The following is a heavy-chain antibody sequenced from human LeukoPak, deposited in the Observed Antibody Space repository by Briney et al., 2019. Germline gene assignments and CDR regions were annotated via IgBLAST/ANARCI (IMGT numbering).Heavy chain of an antibody. Sequence: PGGSLRLSCAASGFTVFNYWMSWVRQAPGKGLEWVANINLDGSQKYYVDSLKGRFTISRDNAKNSLYLQMDSLRVEDTAVYYCAKDSQTYYDILTGNSPGSFDYWGQGTLVSVSS. D-gene: IGHD3-9*01. CDR1: GFTVFNYW. CDR2: INLDGSQK. CDR3: AKDSQTYYDILTGNSPGSFDY. J-gene: IGHJ4*02. V-gene: IGHV3-7*01.